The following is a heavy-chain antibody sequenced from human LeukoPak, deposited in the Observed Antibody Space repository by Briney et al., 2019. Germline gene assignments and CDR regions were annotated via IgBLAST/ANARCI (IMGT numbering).Heavy chain of an antibody. CDR3: ARDHSGTNYVMD. Sequence: PSETLSLTCTVSAGSISIYYWSWIRRPPGKGLEWIGSIYYTGSTNYNPSLKSRVTISVDTSKSQFSLKLRSVTAADTAVYYCARDHSGTNYVMDWGQGTLVTVSS. J-gene: IGHJ4*02. V-gene: IGHV4-59*01. CDR2: IYYTGST. D-gene: IGHD4/OR15-4a*01. CDR1: AGSISIYY.